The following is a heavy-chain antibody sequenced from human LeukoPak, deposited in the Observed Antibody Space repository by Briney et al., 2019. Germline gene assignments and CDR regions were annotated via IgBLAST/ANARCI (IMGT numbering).Heavy chain of an antibody. CDR3: ARGWIEMPTVYFDY. J-gene: IGHJ4*02. CDR2: ISTYNGDT. D-gene: IGHD5-24*01. Sequence: ASVKVSCKSSDYTFTSYGIIWVRQAPGQGLEWMGWISTYNGDTKYTQKLQGRVTMTADTSTRTAYMELRSLRSDDTAVYYCARGWIEMPTVYFDYWGQGTLVSVFS. V-gene: IGHV1-18*01. CDR1: DYTFTSYG.